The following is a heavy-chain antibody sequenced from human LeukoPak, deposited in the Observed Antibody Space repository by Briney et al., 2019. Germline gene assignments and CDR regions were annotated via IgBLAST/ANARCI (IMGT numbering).Heavy chain of an antibody. Sequence: PSETLSLTCTVSGGSISSSSYYWGWIRQPPGKGLEWIGSIYYSGSTYYNPSLKSRVTISVDTSKNQFSLKLSSVTAADTAVYYCARSFTPGGLFRYWGQGTLVTVSS. V-gene: IGHV4-39*01. J-gene: IGHJ4*02. CDR3: ARSFTPGGLFRY. CDR2: IYYSGST. CDR1: GGSISSSSYY. D-gene: IGHD2-15*01.